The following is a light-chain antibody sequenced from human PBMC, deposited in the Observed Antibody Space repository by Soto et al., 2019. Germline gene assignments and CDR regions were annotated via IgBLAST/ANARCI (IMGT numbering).Light chain of an antibody. CDR2: GAS. Sequence: VLTQSPGTLSLSPGARAPLSCRASQSVGSDLVWFQQKPGQAPRLLIYGASTRATGIPARFSGSGSGTEFTLTISSLQSEDCAVYYCQQYNNWPPLTFGGGTKVDIK. V-gene: IGKV3-15*01. J-gene: IGKJ4*01. CDR3: QQYNNWPPLT. CDR1: QSVGSD.